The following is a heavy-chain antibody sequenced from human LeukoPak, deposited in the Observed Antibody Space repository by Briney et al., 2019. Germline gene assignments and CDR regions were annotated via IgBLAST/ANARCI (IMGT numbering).Heavy chain of an antibody. J-gene: IGHJ4*02. CDR1: GFSFSSYA. Sequence: GGSLRLSCATSGFSFSSYAMSWVRQAPGKGLEWVSAISESGGYTNYAGSVKGRFTVSRDNSKNTLSLQMNTLRAEDTAVYYCASARGSNYGSLGDWGQGTLVTVSS. V-gene: IGHV3-23*01. CDR2: ISESGGYT. CDR3: ASARGSNYGSLGD. D-gene: IGHD5-18*01.